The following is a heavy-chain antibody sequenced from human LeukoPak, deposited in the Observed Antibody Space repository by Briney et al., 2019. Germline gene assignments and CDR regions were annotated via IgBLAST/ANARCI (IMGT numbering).Heavy chain of an antibody. J-gene: IGHJ4*02. CDR3: ARGGRTVDTAMVPTPDY. V-gene: IGHV1-69*13. D-gene: IGHD5-18*01. Sequence: GASVKVSCKASGGTFSSYAISWVRQAPGQGLEWMGGIIPIFGTANYAQKFQGRVTITADESTSTAYMELGSLRSEDTAVYYCARGGRTVDTAMVPTPDYWGQGTLVTVSS. CDR2: IIPIFGTA. CDR1: GGTFSSYA.